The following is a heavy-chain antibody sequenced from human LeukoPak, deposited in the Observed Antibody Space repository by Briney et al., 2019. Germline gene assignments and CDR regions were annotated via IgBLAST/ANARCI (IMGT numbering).Heavy chain of an antibody. Sequence: ASVKVSCKVSGYTLTELSMHWVRQAPGKGLEWMAGFDPEDGETIYAQKFQGRVTMTEDTSTDTAYMELSSLRSEDTAVYYCATGGGICSSTSCRPYYYGMDVWGKGTTVTVSS. CDR3: ATGGGICSSTSCRPYYYGMDV. V-gene: IGHV1-24*01. CDR2: FDPEDGET. D-gene: IGHD2-2*01. J-gene: IGHJ6*04. CDR1: GYTLTELS.